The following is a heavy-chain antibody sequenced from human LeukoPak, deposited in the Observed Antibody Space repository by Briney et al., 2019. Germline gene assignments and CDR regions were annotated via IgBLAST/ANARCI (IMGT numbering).Heavy chain of an antibody. V-gene: IGHV3-23*01. CDR2: ISGSGGST. Sequence: GSLRLSCAASGFTFSSYAMSWVRQPPGKGVEWVSAISGSGGSTYYADSVKSGFTISRDNSKNTLYLQMNSLRAEDTAVYYCAKTGARAFDIWGQGTMVTVSS. CDR1: GFTFSSYA. CDR3: AKTGARAFDI. J-gene: IGHJ3*02.